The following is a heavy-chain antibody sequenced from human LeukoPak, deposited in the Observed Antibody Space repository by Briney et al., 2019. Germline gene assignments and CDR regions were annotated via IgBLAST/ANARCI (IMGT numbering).Heavy chain of an antibody. V-gene: IGHV1-18*01. CDR2: ISAYNGNT. D-gene: IGHD3-22*01. CDR3: ARVAPSQWLLLPNYFDY. J-gene: IGHJ4*02. CDR1: GYTFTSYG. Sequence: ASVKVSCKASGYTFTSYGISWVRQAPGQGLEWMGWISAYNGNTNYAQKLQGRVTMTTDTSTSTAYMELRSLRSDDTAVYYCARVAPSQWLLLPNYFDYWGQETLVTVSS.